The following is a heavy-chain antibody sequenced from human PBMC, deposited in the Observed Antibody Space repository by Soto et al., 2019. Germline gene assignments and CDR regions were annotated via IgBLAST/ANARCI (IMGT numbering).Heavy chain of an antibody. CDR1: GFSFNEAW. Sequence: EVQLVESAGGLVKPGGSLRLYCVASGFSFNEAWMNWVRQAPGEGLEWVGRIKTSAGGGATDYAAPVQGRFTISRDDSKNALYLHMNSLRTEDTAIYYSTTWSVEGIWVQGTTVTVSS. J-gene: IGHJ6*02. D-gene: IGHD2-15*01. CDR2: IKTSAGGGAT. CDR3: TTWSVEGI. V-gene: IGHV3-15*07.